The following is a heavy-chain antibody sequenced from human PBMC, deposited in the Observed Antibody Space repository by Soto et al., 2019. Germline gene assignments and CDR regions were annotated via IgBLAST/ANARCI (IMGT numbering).Heavy chain of an antibody. CDR1: DDSINSDKYY. D-gene: IGHD3-9*01. V-gene: IGHV4-39*01. J-gene: IGHJ4*02. CDR2: IYYRGNA. CDR3: ARLEGLATISYYFYF. Sequence: QLQLQESGPGLVKPSETLSLTCSVSDDSINSDKYYWGWIRQPPGKGLEWIGSIYYRGNAYYNPSLQTRVTISLDKSKSQFSLKLNSVTAADSAVYFCARLEGLATISYYFYFWGPRALVSVSS.